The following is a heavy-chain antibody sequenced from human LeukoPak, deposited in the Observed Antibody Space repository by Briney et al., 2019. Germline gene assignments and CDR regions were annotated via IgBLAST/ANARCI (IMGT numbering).Heavy chain of an antibody. CDR1: GGTFSSYA. D-gene: IGHD6-13*01. CDR3: AVSIAAAGGDYMDV. J-gene: IGHJ6*03. Sequence: GASVKVSCKASGGTFSSYAISWVRQAPGQGLEWMGGIIPIFGTANYAQKFQGRVTITRNTSISTAHMELSSLRSEDTAVYYCAVSIAAAGGDYMDVWGKGTTVTVSS. CDR2: IIPIFGTA. V-gene: IGHV1-69*05.